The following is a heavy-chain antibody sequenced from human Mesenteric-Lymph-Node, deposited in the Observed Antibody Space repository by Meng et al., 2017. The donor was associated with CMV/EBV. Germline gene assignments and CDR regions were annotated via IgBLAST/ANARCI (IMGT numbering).Heavy chain of an antibody. Sequence: SLKISCAASGFTFDDYAMHWVRQAPGKGLEWVSGISWNSGSIGYADSVKGRFTISRDNAKNSLYLQMNSLRAEDTAVYYCARGEDFWSGTIDYWGQGTMVTVSS. J-gene: IGHJ4*02. D-gene: IGHD3-3*01. CDR2: ISWNSGSI. CDR3: ARGEDFWSGTIDY. V-gene: IGHV3-9*01. CDR1: GFTFDDYA.